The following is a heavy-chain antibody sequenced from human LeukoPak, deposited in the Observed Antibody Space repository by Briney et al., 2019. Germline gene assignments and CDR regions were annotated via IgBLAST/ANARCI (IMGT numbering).Heavy chain of an antibody. J-gene: IGHJ5*02. CDR1: GFTFSSYG. Sequence: PGGSLRLSCAASGFTFSSYGMHWVRQAPGKGLEGVAFIRYDGSNKYYADSVKGRFTISRDNSKNTLYLQMNSLRAEDTAVYYCAKEASGSYPYNWFDPWGQGTLVTVSS. CDR2: IRYDGSNK. V-gene: IGHV3-30*02. D-gene: IGHD1-26*01. CDR3: AKEASGSYPYNWFDP.